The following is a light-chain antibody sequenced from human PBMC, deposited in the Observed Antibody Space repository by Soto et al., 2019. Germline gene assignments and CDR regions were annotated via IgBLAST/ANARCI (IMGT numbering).Light chain of an antibody. CDR2: DVS. Sequence: QSVLTQPASVSGSPGQSITISCTGTSSDVGGQNAVSWYQQHPGKAPKFIIYDVSKRPSGVSSRFSGSKSGNTASVTISGFQVEDEADYYCCSYAGSRTVVFGGGTKVTVL. J-gene: IGLJ2*01. V-gene: IGLV2-23*02. CDR1: SSDVGGQNA. CDR3: CSYAGSRTVV.